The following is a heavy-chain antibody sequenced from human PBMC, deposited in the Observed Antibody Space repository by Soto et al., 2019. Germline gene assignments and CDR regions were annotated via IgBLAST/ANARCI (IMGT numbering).Heavy chain of an antibody. Sequence: PSDTLSLTCTVSGGSISSGGYYWNWIRQHPGKGLEWIGYIYYSGTTYYNPSLKSRVTISVDTSKNQFSLKLSSVTAADTAVYYCAASCVGCGGFNYYGMDVWGQGTTVTVYS. CDR2: IYYSGTT. J-gene: IGHJ6*02. V-gene: IGHV4-31*03. CDR3: AASCVGCGGFNYYGMDV. D-gene: IGHD2-21*01. CDR1: GGSISSGGYY.